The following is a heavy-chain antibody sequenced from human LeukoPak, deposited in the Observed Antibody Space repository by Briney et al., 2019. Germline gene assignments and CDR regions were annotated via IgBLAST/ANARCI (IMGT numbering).Heavy chain of an antibody. D-gene: IGHD2-15*01. Sequence: SVKVSCKASGGTFSSYAISWVRQAPGRGLEWMGRIIPIFGIANYAQKFQGRVTITADKSTSTAYMELSSLRSEDTAVYYCARDGGIVVVVAANGMDVWGQGTTVTVSS. CDR3: ARDGGIVVVVAANGMDV. J-gene: IGHJ6*02. V-gene: IGHV1-69*04. CDR1: GGTFSSYA. CDR2: IIPIFGIA.